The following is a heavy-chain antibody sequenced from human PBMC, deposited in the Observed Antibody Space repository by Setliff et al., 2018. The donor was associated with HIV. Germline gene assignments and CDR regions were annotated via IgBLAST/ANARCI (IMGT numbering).Heavy chain of an antibody. D-gene: IGHD3-22*01. V-gene: IGHV1-2*02. Sequence: ASVKVSCKASGYTFTNYYIHWVRQAPGQGLEWMGWINPNSGGTNYAQRFQGRVTMTRDTSIGTAYMELRRLRSDDTAVYYCAREGSSDSSPGGHDVFDIWGQGTMVTVSS. CDR1: GYTFTNYY. CDR2: INPNSGGT. CDR3: AREGSSDSSPGGHDVFDI. J-gene: IGHJ3*02.